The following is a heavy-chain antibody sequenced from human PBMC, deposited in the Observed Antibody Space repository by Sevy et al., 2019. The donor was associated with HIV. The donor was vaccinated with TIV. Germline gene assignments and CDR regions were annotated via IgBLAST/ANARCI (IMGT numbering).Heavy chain of an antibody. V-gene: IGHV3-15*01. J-gene: IGHJ4*02. D-gene: IGHD5-12*01. CDR3: TTGQWLGLIDY. CDR2: IKSKTDGGTT. Sequence: GGSLRLSCAASEFTFSNAWMSWVRQAPGKGLEWVGRIKSKTDGGTTDYAAPVKGRFTISRDDSKNTLYLQMNSLKTEDTAVYYCTTGQWLGLIDYWGQGTLVTVSS. CDR1: EFTFSNAW.